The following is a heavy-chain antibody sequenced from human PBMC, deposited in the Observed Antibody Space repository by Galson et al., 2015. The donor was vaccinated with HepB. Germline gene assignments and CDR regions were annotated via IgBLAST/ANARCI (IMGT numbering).Heavy chain of an antibody. D-gene: IGHD1-7*01. CDR2: IFHSGNT. CDR3: ARARYDWNSRYFDS. Sequence: TLSLTCTVSGGSISSGDYYWNWIRQHPGKGLEWLGYIFHSGNTYYNPSLQSRVAISVDTSNNYFSLKLNSVTAADTAVYYCARARYDWNSRYFDSWGQGTLVAVSS. V-gene: IGHV4-31*03. J-gene: IGHJ4*02. CDR1: GGSISSGDYY.